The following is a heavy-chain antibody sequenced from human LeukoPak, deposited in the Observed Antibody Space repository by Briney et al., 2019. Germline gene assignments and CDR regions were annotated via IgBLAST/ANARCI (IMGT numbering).Heavy chain of an antibody. J-gene: IGHJ6*02. CDR1: GGSISSYY. CDR3: ARLLWFGELKSDYYGMDV. Sequence: SETLSLTCTVSGGSISSYYWSWIRQPPGKGLEWIGYIYYSGSTNYNPSLKSRVTISVDTSKNQFSLKLSSVTAADTAVYYCARLLWFGELKSDYYGMDVWGQGTTVTVSS. CDR2: IYYSGST. D-gene: IGHD3-10*01. V-gene: IGHV4-59*01.